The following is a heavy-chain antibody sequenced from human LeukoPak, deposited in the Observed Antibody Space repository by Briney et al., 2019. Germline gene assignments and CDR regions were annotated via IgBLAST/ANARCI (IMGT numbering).Heavy chain of an antibody. CDR2: MYKLGNK. CDR3: SGYGGSYPYYMDV. Sequence: GGSLRLSCAASGFTFSSYAMSWVRQAPGKGLEWVSVMYKLGNKNYADSVRGRFTISRDNSKNTLYLQMNSLRAEDTAVYYFSGYGGSYPYYMDVWGKGTPVTISS. V-gene: IGHV3-66*01. CDR1: GFTFSSYA. J-gene: IGHJ6*03. D-gene: IGHD1-26*01.